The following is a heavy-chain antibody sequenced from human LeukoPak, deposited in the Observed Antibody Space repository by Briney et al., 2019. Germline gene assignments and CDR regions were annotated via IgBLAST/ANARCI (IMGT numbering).Heavy chain of an antibody. CDR1: GFTFSSYA. V-gene: IGHV3-30-3*01. Sequence: GGSLRLSCAASGFTFSSYAMHWVRQAPGKGLEWVAVISYDGSNKYYADSVKGRSTISRDNSKNTLYLQMNSLRAEDTAVYYCARDRSGSYWPHYYYGMDVWGQGTTVTVSS. J-gene: IGHJ6*02. CDR2: ISYDGSNK. CDR3: ARDRSGSYWPHYYYGMDV. D-gene: IGHD1-26*01.